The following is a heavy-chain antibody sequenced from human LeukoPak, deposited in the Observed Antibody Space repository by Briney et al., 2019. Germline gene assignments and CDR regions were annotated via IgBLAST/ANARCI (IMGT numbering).Heavy chain of an antibody. V-gene: IGHV3-23*01. Sequence: PGGSLRLSCTASGFTFSDYAMSWVRQAPGKGLEWVSTISTNGDSTYYADSVKGRFTISRDNSRNTLSLQMNSLRVEDTAVYYRAVAGSGTFDIWGQGTVVIVSS. J-gene: IGHJ3*02. CDR1: GFTFSDYA. D-gene: IGHD3-10*01. CDR3: AVAGSGTFDI. CDR2: ISTNGDST.